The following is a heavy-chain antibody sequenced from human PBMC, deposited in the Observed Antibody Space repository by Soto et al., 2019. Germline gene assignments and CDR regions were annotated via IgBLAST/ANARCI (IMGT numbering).Heavy chain of an antibody. CDR1: GGSFSCYY. CDR2: INHSGST. V-gene: IGHV4-34*01. CDR3: ARSGYNYYYYYGMDV. Sequence: NPSETLSLTCAVYGGSFSCYYWIWIRQPPGKGLEWIGEINHSGSTNYNPSLKSRVTISVDTSKNQFSLKLSSVTAADTAVYYCARSGYNYYYYYGMDVWGQGTTVTAP. J-gene: IGHJ6*02. D-gene: IGHD5-12*01.